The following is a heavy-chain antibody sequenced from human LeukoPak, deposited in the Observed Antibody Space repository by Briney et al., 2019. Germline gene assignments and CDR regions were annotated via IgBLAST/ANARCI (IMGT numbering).Heavy chain of an antibody. CDR2: IFYTGST. CDR3: AGLVRGVIITGVDY. CDR1: GGTISSYY. V-gene: IGHV4-59*01. Sequence: SETLSLTCTVSGGTISSYYWSWIRQPPGKGLEWIGYIFYTGSTNYNPSLKSRVTISVGTSKNQFSLKLSSVTAADTAVYYCAGLVRGVIITGVDYWGQGTLVIVSS. D-gene: IGHD3-10*01. J-gene: IGHJ4*02.